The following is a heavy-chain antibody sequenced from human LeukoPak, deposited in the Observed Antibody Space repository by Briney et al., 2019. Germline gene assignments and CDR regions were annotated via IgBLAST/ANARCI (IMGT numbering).Heavy chain of an antibody. CDR2: IYYSGNT. D-gene: IGHD6-6*01. CDR3: ARDHEVSSSSFDY. J-gene: IGHJ4*02. V-gene: IGHV4-39*07. CDR1: RGSVNSNSYY. Sequence: SETLSLTCTVSRGSVNSNSYYWGWIRQPPGKGPEWIGTIYYSGNTYYNPSLESRVTISVDTSKNQFSLKLTSVTAADTAVYYCARDHEVSSSSFDYWGQGTLVTVSS.